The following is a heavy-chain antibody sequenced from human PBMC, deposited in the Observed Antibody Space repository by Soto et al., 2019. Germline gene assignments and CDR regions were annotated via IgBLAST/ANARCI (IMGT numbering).Heavy chain of an antibody. D-gene: IGHD6-19*01. J-gene: IGHJ4*02. V-gene: IGHV1-69*02. CDR1: GGTFSSYT. CDR3: ATSGIAVAGPIDY. CDR2: IIPILGIA. Sequence: ASVKVSCKASGGTFSSYTISWVRQAPGQGLEWMGRIIPILGIANYAQKFQGRVTITADKSTSTAYMELSSLRSEDTAVYYCATSGIAVAGPIDYWGQGTLVTVSS.